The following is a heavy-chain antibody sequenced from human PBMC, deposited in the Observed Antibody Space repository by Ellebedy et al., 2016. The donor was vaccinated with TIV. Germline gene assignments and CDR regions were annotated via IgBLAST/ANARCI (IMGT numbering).Heavy chain of an antibody. CDR2: ISHTGSRT. Sequence: GESLKISCVASGFSFSSYAMSWVRQAPGKGLEWVSTISHTGSRTYYADSVEGRFTISRDNSKKTLYLQMNSLRAEDTGIYYCVKDQIAGDGRWVFDLWGQGTVVTVSS. V-gene: IGHV3-23*01. J-gene: IGHJ3*01. D-gene: IGHD5-24*01. CDR3: VKDQIAGDGRWVFDL. CDR1: GFSFSSYA.